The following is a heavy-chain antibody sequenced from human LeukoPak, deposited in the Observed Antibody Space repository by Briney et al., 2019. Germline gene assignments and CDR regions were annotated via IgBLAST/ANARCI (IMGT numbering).Heavy chain of an antibody. D-gene: IGHD3-22*01. CDR3: ARALDSSGYSGRDY. V-gene: IGHV3-23*01. J-gene: IGHJ4*02. Sequence: GGSLRLSCAASGFTFSSYAMSWVRQAPGKGLEWVSAISGSGGSTYYADSVKGRFTISRDNSKNTLYLQMNSLRADDTAVYYCARALDSSGYSGRDYWGQGTLVTVSS. CDR2: ISGSGGST. CDR1: GFTFSSYA.